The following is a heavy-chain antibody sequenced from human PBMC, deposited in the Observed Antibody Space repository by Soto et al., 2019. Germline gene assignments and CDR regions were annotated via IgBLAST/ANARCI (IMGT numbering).Heavy chain of an antibody. D-gene: IGHD3-10*01. CDR3: ARGPFGGSGSSRTYYYYYGMDV. V-gene: IGHV3-23*01. Sequence: LRLSCAASGFTFSSYAMSWVRQAPGKGLEWVSAISGSGGSTYYADSVKGRFTISRDNSKNTLYLQMNSLRAEDTAVYYCARGPFGGSGSSRTYYYYYGMDVWGQGTTVTVSS. J-gene: IGHJ6*02. CDR1: GFTFSSYA. CDR2: ISGSGGST.